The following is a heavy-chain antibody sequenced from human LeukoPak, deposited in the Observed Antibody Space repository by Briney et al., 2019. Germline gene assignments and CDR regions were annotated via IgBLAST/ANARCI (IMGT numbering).Heavy chain of an antibody. Sequence: GRTLRLSCAASGFTFSSYGMHWVRQAPGKGLESVALISYDGSNKYYADSVKGRFTISRDNSKNTLYLQMNSLRAGDTAVYYCAWGGSSWYFDYWGQGSLVTVST. D-gene: IGHD6-13*01. CDR2: ISYDGSNK. J-gene: IGHJ4*02. CDR1: GFTFSSYG. V-gene: IGHV3-30*03. CDR3: AWGGSSWYFDY.